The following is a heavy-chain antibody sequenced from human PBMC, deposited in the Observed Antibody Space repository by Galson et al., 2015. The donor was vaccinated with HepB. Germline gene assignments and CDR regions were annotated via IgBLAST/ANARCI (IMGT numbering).Heavy chain of an antibody. Sequence: SLRLSCKASGFTFSSYGINWVRQAPGKGLEWVAVIRSDGSNKYYADDVKGRFTISRDNSKNTLYLQLNSLRAEDTAVYYCARDRRPGYSSIMGWFDPWGQGTLVTVSS. CDR1: GFTFSSYG. V-gene: IGHV3-33*01. J-gene: IGHJ5*02. CDR2: IRSDGSNK. CDR3: ARDRRPGYSSIMGWFDP. D-gene: IGHD6-13*01.